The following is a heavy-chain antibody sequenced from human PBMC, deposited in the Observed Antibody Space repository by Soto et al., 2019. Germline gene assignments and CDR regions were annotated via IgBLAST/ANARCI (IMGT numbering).Heavy chain of an antibody. CDR1: GFTFSSYG. Sequence: QVQLVESGGGVVQPGRSLRLSCAASGFTFSSYGMHWVRQAPGKGLEWVAVISYDGSNKYYADSVKGRFTISRDNSKNTLYLQMNSLRAEDTAVYYCAKYRYGSGENWFDPWGQGTLVTVSS. J-gene: IGHJ5*02. V-gene: IGHV3-30*18. CDR2: ISYDGSNK. CDR3: AKYRYGSGENWFDP. D-gene: IGHD3-10*01.